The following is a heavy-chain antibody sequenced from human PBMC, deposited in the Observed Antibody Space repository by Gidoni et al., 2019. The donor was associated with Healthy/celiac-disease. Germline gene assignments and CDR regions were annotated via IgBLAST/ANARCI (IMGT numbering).Heavy chain of an antibody. CDR3: AKDRGYSYGIPDY. D-gene: IGHD5-18*01. CDR2: ISGSGGST. CDR1: GFPFGGYA. J-gene: IGHJ4*02. V-gene: IGHV3-23*01. Sequence: VQRLESGGGLVHPGGSLRLSFSAPGFPFGGYAMSWVRQAPGKGLEWVSAISGSGGSTYYAVSVKGRFTISRDNSKNTLYLQMNSLRAEDTAVYYCAKDRGYSYGIPDYWGQGTLVTVSS.